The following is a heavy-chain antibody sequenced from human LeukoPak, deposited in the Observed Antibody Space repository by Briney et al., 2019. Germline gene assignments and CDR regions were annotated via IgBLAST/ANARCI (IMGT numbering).Heavy chain of an antibody. D-gene: IGHD5-18*01. Sequence: GGSLRLSCAASGFTFNNYAMTWVRQAPGKGLEWVSDISGSGGTTLYADSVKGRFTISRDNSKSTLYLQMNSLRAEDTAVYYCAKDQGIQLWLKYFQHWGQGTLVTVSS. CDR1: GFTFNNYA. V-gene: IGHV3-23*01. J-gene: IGHJ1*01. CDR2: ISGSGGTT. CDR3: AKDQGIQLWLKYFQH.